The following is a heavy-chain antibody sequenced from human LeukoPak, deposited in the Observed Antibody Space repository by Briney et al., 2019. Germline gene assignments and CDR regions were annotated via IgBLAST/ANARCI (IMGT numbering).Heavy chain of an antibody. CDR1: GGSVGSADYY. D-gene: IGHD1-26*01. Sequence: SETLSLTCIVSGGSVGSADYYWSWIRHPPGKALEWIGYIYHTGSNNYKYSLKSRVTISLDTSKNRFSLRLTSMTAAGTAIYYCARDQGGSSHRHAFDIWGQGTMVTVSS. J-gene: IGHJ3*02. CDR2: IYHTGSN. CDR3: ARDQGGSSHRHAFDI. V-gene: IGHV4-61*08.